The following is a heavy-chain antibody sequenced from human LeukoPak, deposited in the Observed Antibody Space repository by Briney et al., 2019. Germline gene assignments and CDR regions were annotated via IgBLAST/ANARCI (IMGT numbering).Heavy chain of an antibody. CDR2: INHSGST. Sequence: SETLSLTCAVYGGSFSGYYWSWIRQPPGKGLEWIGEINHSGSTNYNPSLKSRVTISVDTSKNQFSLKLSSVTAADSAVYYCASASSLYCSGGICRPQSGSDYWGQGTLVTFSA. CDR1: GGSFSGYY. J-gene: IGHJ4*02. V-gene: IGHV4-34*01. D-gene: IGHD2-15*01. CDR3: ASASSLYCSGGICRPQSGSDY.